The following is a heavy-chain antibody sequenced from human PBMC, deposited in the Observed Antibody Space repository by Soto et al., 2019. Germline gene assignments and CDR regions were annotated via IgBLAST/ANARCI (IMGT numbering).Heavy chain of an antibody. Sequence: PGGSLRLSCAASGFTFNDFYMTWIRQAPGKGLEWLSYISTSGSTIFYAASVKGRFTISRDNSKNTLFLQMNGLRAEDTAVYYCAKVTKRAAAGRYEYYKYGMDVWGQGTTVTVSS. CDR2: ISTSGSTI. CDR1: GFTFNDFY. J-gene: IGHJ6*02. CDR3: AKVTKRAAAGRYEYYKYGMDV. D-gene: IGHD6-13*01. V-gene: IGHV3-11*01.